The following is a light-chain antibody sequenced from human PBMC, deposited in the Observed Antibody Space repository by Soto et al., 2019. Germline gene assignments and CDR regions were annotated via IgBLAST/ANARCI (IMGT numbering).Light chain of an antibody. CDR2: LTS. V-gene: IGKV3-20*01. J-gene: IGKJ1*01. CDR1: QSVSGSS. Sequence: EVVLTQSPGTLSLSPGERATLSCRASQSVSGSSLAWYQQKPGQAPRLLIYLTSRRATGIPDRFSGSASGTDFTLTISRLEPEDFAVYHCQHYGSSTWTFGQGTKVEIK. CDR3: QHYGSSTWT.